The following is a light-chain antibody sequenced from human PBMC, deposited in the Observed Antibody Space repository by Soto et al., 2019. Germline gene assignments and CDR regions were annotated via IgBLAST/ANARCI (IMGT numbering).Light chain of an antibody. CDR2: KAS. Sequence: DIQMTQSPSTLSASVGDRVTITCRASQSISSWLAWYQQKPGKAPKLLIYKASILESGFPSRFSGCGSGTEFLLTFSSLQPDVFATYYCKHYNSYSWTFGKGTKVDIK. J-gene: IGKJ1*01. CDR3: KHYNSYSWT. CDR1: QSISSW. V-gene: IGKV1-5*03.